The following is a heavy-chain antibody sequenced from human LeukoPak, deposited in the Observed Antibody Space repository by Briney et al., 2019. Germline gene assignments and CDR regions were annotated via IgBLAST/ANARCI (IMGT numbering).Heavy chain of an antibody. CDR1: GGSISSSSYR. V-gene: IGHV4-39*01. J-gene: IGHJ4*02. Sequence: SETLSLTCTVSGGSISSSSYRWGWIRQPPGKGLEWIGSIYNSEISYNPPLKSRVTISVDTSKNWISLKLSSVTAADTAVYYCARHRYFGGNFADSWGQGILVTVSS. D-gene: IGHD4-23*01. CDR2: IYNSEI. CDR3: ARHRYFGGNFADS.